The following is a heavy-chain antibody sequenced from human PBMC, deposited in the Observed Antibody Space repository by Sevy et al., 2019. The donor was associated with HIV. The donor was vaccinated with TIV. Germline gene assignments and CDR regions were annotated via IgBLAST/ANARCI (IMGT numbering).Heavy chain of an antibody. D-gene: IGHD2-15*01. Sequence: GGSLRLSCAASGFTFSRYGMHWVRQSPGKGLEWVAFIRYDGSNKYFADSVKGRFTISRDNSDNTVFLQMNSLRAEDSAVYYCARDLSDCSGGSCYSVYWYFDLWGRGTLVTVSS. V-gene: IGHV3-30*02. J-gene: IGHJ2*01. CDR2: IRYDGSNK. CDR3: ARDLSDCSGGSCYSVYWYFDL. CDR1: GFTFSRYG.